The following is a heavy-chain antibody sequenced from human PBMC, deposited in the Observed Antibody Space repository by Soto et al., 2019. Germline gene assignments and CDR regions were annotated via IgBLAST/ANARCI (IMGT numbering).Heavy chain of an antibody. V-gene: IGHV4-59*01. CDR2: IYYSGST. CDR1: GGSISSYY. Sequence: QVQLQESGPGLVKPSETLSLTCTVSGGSISSYYWSWIRQPPGKGLEWIGYIYYSGSTNYNPSLKSRVTISVDTSKNQFSLKLSSVTAADTAVYYCARGVRWELLYYFDYWGQGTLVTVSS. D-gene: IGHD1-26*01. CDR3: ARGVRWELLYYFDY. J-gene: IGHJ4*02.